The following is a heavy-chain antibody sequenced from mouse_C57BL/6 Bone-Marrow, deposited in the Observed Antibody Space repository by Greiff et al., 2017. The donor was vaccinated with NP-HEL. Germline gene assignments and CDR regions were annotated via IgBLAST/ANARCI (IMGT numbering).Heavy chain of an antibody. V-gene: IGHV10-1*01. CDR2: IRSKSNNYAT. CDR1: GFSFNTYA. CDR3: VRHDYSYAMDY. J-gene: IGHJ4*01. D-gene: IGHD2-4*01. Sequence: GGGLVQPKGSLKLSCAAPGFSFNTYAMNWVRQAPGKGLEWAARIRSKSNNYATYYADSVKDRFTISRYDSESMLYLQMNNLTTEDTAMYYCVRHDYSYAMDYWGQGTSVTVSS.